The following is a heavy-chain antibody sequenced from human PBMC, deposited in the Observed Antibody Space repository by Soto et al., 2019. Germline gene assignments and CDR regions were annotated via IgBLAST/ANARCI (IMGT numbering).Heavy chain of an antibody. J-gene: IGHJ5*02. Sequence: QVQLVESGGGLVKPGGSLRLSCAASGFTFSDYYMTWIRQAPGKGLEWVSYISSTSGTISYADSVKGRFTLSRDNAKNSLYLQMISLRAEDTAVYYCARAMSRSKTAFDRWGQGALVTVSS. CDR3: ARAMSRSKTAFDR. V-gene: IGHV3-11*01. D-gene: IGHD3-10*02. CDR1: GFTFSDYY. CDR2: ISSTSGTI.